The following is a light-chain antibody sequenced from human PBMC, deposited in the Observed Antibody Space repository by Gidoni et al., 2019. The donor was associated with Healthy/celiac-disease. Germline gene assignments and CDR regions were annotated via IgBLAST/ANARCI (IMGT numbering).Light chain of an antibody. CDR1: SLRSYY. CDR3: NSRDSSGNHWV. Sequence: SSELTQDPAVSVALGRTVRITCQGDSLRSYYASWYQQKPGQAPVLVIYDKNNRPSGIPDRFSGSNSGNTASLTITGTQAEDEADYYWNSRDSSGNHWVFGGGTKLTVL. CDR2: DKN. V-gene: IGLV3-19*01. J-gene: IGLJ3*02.